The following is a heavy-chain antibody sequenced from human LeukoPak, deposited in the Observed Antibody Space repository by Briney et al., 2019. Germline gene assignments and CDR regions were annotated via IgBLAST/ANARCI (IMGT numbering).Heavy chain of an antibody. Sequence: GASVQVSCKASGCTFSSYAISWVRQAPGQGLEWMGGIIPIFGTANYAQKFQGRVTITTDESTSTAYMELSSLRSEDTAVYYCARERSGGYHDHWGQGTLVTVSS. D-gene: IGHD2-15*01. CDR2: IIPIFGTA. J-gene: IGHJ4*02. V-gene: IGHV1-69*05. CDR1: GCTFSSYA. CDR3: ARERSGGYHDH.